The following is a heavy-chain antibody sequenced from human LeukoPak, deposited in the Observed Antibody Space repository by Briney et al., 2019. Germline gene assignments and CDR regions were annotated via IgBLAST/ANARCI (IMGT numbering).Heavy chain of an antibody. CDR3: ARDLLWFGELFEQGYYYGMDV. D-gene: IGHD3-10*01. J-gene: IGHJ6*04. Sequence: PSETLSLTCTVSGGSVSSGSYYWSWIRQPPGRGLEWIGYIYCSGSTNYNPSLKSRVTISVDTSKNQFSLKLSSVTAADTAVYYCARDLLWFGELFEQGYYYGMDVWGKGTTVTVSS. CDR1: GGSVSSGSYY. CDR2: IYCSGST. V-gene: IGHV4-61*01.